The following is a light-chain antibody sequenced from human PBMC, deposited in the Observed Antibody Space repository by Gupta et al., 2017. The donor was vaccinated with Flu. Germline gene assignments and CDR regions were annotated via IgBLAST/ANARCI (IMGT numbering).Light chain of an antibody. V-gene: IGLV2-23*01. CDR3: CSYAGSEGV. CDR2: EGS. J-gene: IGLJ2*01. Sequence: QSALTQPASVSGSPGQSITISCTGTSSDVGSNNLVSWYQQHPGKAPKLMIYEGSNRPSGVSNRFSGSKSGNTASLTISGLQAEDEADYYCCSYAGSEGVFGGGTKLTVL. CDR1: SSDVGSNNL.